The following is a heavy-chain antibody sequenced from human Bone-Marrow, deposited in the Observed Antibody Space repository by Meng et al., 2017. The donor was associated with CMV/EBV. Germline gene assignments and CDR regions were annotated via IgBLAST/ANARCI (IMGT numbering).Heavy chain of an antibody. Sequence: SETLSLTCAVYGGSFNGYYWTWIRQTPGKGLEWIGEYNHGGSTTYNPSLKSRVTISVDTSKNQMSLKMTSVTAADTAVYFCARGPGITAHFDHWGHGTRVTGYS. CDR2: YNHGGST. D-gene: IGHD5-18*01. J-gene: IGHJ4*01. CDR1: GGSFNGYY. CDR3: ARGPGITAHFDH. V-gene: IGHV4-34*01.